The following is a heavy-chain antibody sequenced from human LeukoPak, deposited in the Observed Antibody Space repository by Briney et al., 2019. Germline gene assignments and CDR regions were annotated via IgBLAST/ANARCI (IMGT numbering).Heavy chain of an antibody. D-gene: IGHD3-22*01. J-gene: IGHJ3*02. CDR1: GFTFSYAW. Sequence: GGSLRLSCAASGFTFSYAWMSWVRQAPGKGLEWVSVIYSGGSTYYADSVKGRFTISRDNSKNTLYLQMNSLRAEDTAVYYCARSYYYDSSGNDIWGQGTMVTVSS. CDR3: ARSYYYDSSGNDI. V-gene: IGHV3-53*01. CDR2: IYSGGST.